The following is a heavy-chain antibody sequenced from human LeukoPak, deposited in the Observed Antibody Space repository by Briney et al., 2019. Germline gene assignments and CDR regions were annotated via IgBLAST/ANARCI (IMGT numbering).Heavy chain of an antibody. CDR3: ARTTPRGYSYYFDY. J-gene: IGHJ4*02. CDR2: IKPDGSEK. D-gene: IGHD2-15*01. V-gene: IGHV3-7*05. Sequence: PGGSLRLSCAASGLTFSSYWMSWVRQAPGKGLEWVANIKPDGSEKYYVDSVKGRFTISRDNAKNSPYLQMNSLRAEDTAVYYCARTTPRGYSYYFDYWGQGILVTVSS. CDR1: GLTFSSYW.